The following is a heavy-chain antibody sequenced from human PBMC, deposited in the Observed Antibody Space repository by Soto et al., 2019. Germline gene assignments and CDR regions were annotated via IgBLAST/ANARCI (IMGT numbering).Heavy chain of an antibody. CDR2: ISSSGSTI. CDR3: ESNYYDSSGYYQPFDY. J-gene: IGHJ4*02. V-gene: IGHV3-48*03. D-gene: IGHD3-22*01. Sequence: GGSLRLSCAASGFTFSSYEMNWVGQAPGTGLEWGAYISSSGSTIYYADPVKGRFTISRDNAKNSLYLQMNSLRAEDTAVYYCESNYYDSSGYYQPFDYWGQGTLVTVSS. CDR1: GFTFSSYE.